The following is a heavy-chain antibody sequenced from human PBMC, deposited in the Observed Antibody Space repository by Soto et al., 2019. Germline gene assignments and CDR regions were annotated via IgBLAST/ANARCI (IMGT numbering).Heavy chain of an antibody. Sequence: EMQLLESGGGLVQPGGSLRLSCAASGFTFSNYAMKWVRQAPGKGLEWVSAVSGTGGITSYADSVKGRFTISRDNSKNTLYLQMNSLRAEDTAVYYCAKAQGYDSFYYYYMDVWGKGTTVTVSS. J-gene: IGHJ6*03. CDR1: GFTFSNYA. D-gene: IGHD2-15*01. V-gene: IGHV3-23*01. CDR3: AKAQGYDSFYYYYMDV. CDR2: VSGTGGIT.